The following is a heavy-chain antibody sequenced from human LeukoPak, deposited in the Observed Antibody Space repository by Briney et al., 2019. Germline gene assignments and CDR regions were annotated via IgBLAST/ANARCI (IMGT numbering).Heavy chain of an antibody. CDR3: AREFISIAARPRYYYMDV. D-gene: IGHD6-6*01. J-gene: IGHJ6*03. Sequence: PGGSLRLSCAASGFTFSSYSMNWVRQAPGKGLKWVSSISSSSSYIYYADSVKGRFTISRDNAKNSLYLQMNSLRAEDTAVYYCAREFISIAARPRYYYMDVWGKGTTVTVSS. CDR2: ISSSSSYI. CDR1: GFTFSSYS. V-gene: IGHV3-21*01.